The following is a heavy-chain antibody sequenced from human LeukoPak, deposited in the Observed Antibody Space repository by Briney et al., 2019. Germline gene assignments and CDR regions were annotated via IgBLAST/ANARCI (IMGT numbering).Heavy chain of an antibody. CDR2: IGTAADT. D-gene: IGHD4-17*01. CDR3: ARSNGDYNPPFDY. J-gene: IGHJ4*02. V-gene: IGHV3-13*01. CDR1: GFTFSSYD. Sequence: GGSLRLSCAASGFTFSSYDMHWVRQATGKGLERVSAIGTAADTYYPGSVKGRFTISRDNAKNSLYLQMNSLRAGDTAVYYCARSNGDYNPPFDYWGQGTLVTVSS.